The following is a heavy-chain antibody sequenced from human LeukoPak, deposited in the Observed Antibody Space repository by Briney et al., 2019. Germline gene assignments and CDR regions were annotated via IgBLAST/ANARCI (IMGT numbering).Heavy chain of an antibody. D-gene: IGHD5-12*01. Sequence: GGSLRLSCAASGFTFSSYAMSWVRQAPGKGLEWVASIKQDESEKYYVDSVKGRFTISRDNAKKSLFLQMNSLRAEDTAVYYCASVGSGYVYFEYWGQGTLVTVSS. CDR3: ASVGSGYVYFEY. CDR1: GFTFSSYA. V-gene: IGHV3-7*01. CDR2: IKQDESEK. J-gene: IGHJ4*02.